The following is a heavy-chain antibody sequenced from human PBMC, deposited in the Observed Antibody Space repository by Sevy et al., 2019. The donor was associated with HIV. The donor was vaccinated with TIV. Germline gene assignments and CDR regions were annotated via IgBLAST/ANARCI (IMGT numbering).Heavy chain of an antibody. D-gene: IGHD1-26*01. CDR1: GDSVSSNSAA. J-gene: IGHJ4*02. Sequence: SQTLSLTCAISGDSVSSNSAAWNWIRQSPSRGLERLGRTYYRSKWYNDYAESVKSRITITPDTSKNHFSLQLNSVTPEDTAVYYCARDLPKRGIVGLTRRAFFDYWGQGTLVTVSS. CDR3: ARDLPKRGIVGLTRRAFFDY. V-gene: IGHV6-1*01. CDR2: TYYRSKWYN.